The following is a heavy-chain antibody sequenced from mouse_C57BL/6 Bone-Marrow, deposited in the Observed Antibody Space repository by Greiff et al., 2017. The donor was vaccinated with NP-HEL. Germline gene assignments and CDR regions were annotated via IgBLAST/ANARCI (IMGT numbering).Heavy chain of an antibody. D-gene: IGHD1-1*01. J-gene: IGHJ2*01. CDR1: GYTFTSYW. CDR3: ARRGYGSSYDY. CDR2: IDPSDSYT. Sequence: QVQLQQPGAELVRPGTSVKLSCKASGYTFTSYWMHWVKQRPGQGLEWIGVIDPSDSYTNYNQKFKGKATLTVDTSSSTAYMQLRSLTSEDSAVYYCARRGYGSSYDYWGQGTTLTVSS. V-gene: IGHV1-59*01.